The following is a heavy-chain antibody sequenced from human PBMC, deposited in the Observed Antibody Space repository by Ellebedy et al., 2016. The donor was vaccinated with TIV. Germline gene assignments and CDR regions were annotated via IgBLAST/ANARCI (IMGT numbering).Heavy chain of an antibody. CDR3: AKGLWFGDY. Sequence: GESLKISCAASGFTFSSYAMSWVRQAPGKGLEWVSAISGSGGSTYYADSVKGRFTIPRDNSKNTLYLQMNSLRAEDTAVYYCAKGLWFGDYWGQGTLVTVSS. CDR2: ISGSGGST. J-gene: IGHJ4*02. V-gene: IGHV3-23*01. D-gene: IGHD3-10*01. CDR1: GFTFSSYA.